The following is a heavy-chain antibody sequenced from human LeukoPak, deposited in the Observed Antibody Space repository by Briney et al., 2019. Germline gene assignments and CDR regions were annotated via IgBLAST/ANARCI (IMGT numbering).Heavy chain of an antibody. CDR2: INHSGST. CDR3: AKGGAVSSKSITMLRGTRRYNYYMDV. V-gene: IGHV4-34*01. D-gene: IGHD3-10*01. Sequence: SETLSLTCAVYGGSFSGYYWSWIRQPPGKGLEWIGEINHSGSTNYNPSLKSRVTISVDTSKNQFSLKLSSVTAADTAVYYCAKGGAVSSKSITMLRGTRRYNYYMDVWGKGTTVTISS. CDR1: GGSFSGYY. J-gene: IGHJ6*03.